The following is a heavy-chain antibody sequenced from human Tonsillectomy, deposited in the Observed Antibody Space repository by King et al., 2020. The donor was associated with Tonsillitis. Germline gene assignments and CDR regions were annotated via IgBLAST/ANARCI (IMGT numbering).Heavy chain of an antibody. D-gene: IGHD3-22*01. Sequence: QLVQSGAEVEKSGESLRISCKGSGYSFTNYWISWVRQMPGKGLEWMGRTDPSDSYTNYSPSFQGHVTISADKTIRTDCLQWSSLKASDTAMYYCARLELGYYDSSGYYNNYFDHWGQGTLVTVSS. CDR3: ARLELGYYDSSGYYNNYFDH. CDR1: GYSFTNYW. CDR2: TDPSDSYT. J-gene: IGHJ4*02. V-gene: IGHV5-10-1*01.